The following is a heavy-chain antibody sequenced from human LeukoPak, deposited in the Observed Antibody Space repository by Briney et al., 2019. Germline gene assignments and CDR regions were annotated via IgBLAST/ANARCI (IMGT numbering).Heavy chain of an antibody. J-gene: IGHJ5*02. V-gene: IGHV1-69*01. Sequence: SVKVSCKASGGTFSSYAISWVRQAPGQGLEWMGGIIPIFGTANYAQKLQGRVTITADESTSTAYMELSSLRSEDTAVYYCARDVSSSSGRHWFDHWGQGTLVTVSS. CDR1: GGTFSSYA. CDR2: IIPIFGTA. CDR3: ARDVSSSSGRHWFDH. D-gene: IGHD6-6*01.